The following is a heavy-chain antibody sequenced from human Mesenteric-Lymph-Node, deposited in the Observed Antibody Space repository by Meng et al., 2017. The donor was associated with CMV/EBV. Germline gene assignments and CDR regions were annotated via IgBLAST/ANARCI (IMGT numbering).Heavy chain of an antibody. V-gene: IGHV3-48*03. CDR2: ISSSGRVT. D-gene: IGHD4-11*01. Sequence: GESLKISCATSGFIFSSYEMNWVRQAPGKGLEWLSYISSSGRVTYYSDSVKGRFTISRDNANNSLFLQMDSLRGEDTAVYYCVRDTPVSGIDYWGQGTLVTVSS. CDR3: VRDTPVSGIDY. CDR1: GFIFSSYE. J-gene: IGHJ4*02.